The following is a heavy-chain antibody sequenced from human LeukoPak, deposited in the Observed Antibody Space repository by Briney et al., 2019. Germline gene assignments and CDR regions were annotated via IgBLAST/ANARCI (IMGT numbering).Heavy chain of an antibody. Sequence: GASVKVSCKASGYTLTGYYMHWVRQAPGQGLEWMGWINPNSGGTNYAQKFQGRVTMTRDTSISTAYMELSRLRSDDTAVYYCARDSEVVTYYFDYWGQGTLVTVSS. CDR2: INPNSGGT. J-gene: IGHJ4*02. D-gene: IGHD2-21*02. CDR3: ARDSEVVTYYFDY. CDR1: GYTLTGYY. V-gene: IGHV1-2*02.